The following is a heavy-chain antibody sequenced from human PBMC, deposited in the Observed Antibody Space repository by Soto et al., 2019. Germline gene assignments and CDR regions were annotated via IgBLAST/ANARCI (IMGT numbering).Heavy chain of an antibody. V-gene: IGHV4-30-2*01. J-gene: IGHJ6*02. CDR2: IYDNGGT. D-gene: IGHD3-9*01. CDR3: ARGYYDILTGYYYYYYYGMDV. Sequence: PSETLSLTCAVSGDSISSGGYYWSWIRQPPGEGLEWIGYIYDNGGTYYNPSLKSRVTISVDTSKNQFSLKLSSVTAADTAVYYCARGYYDILTGYYYYYYYGMDVWGQGTTVTVSS. CDR1: GDSISSGGYY.